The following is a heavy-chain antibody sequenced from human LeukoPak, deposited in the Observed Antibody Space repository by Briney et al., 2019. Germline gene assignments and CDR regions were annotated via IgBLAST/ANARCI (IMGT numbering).Heavy chain of an antibody. Sequence: PGRSLRLSCATSGFTFSDYAMHWVRQVPGKGLEWVSGITWNSDGIDYADSVKGRFTISRDNAKNSLYLQMNSLRPEDTAVYYCARENSGSYYQFDCWGQGTLVTVSS. V-gene: IGHV3-9*01. D-gene: IGHD1-26*01. J-gene: IGHJ4*02. CDR1: GFTFSDYA. CDR2: ITWNSDGI. CDR3: ARENSGSYYQFDC.